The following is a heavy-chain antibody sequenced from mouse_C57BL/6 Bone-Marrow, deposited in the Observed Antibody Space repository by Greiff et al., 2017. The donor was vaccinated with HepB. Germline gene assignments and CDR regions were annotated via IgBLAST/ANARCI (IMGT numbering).Heavy chain of an antibody. Sequence: VQLLESGPGLVQPSQSLSITCTVSGFSLTSYGVHWVRQSPGKGLEWLGVIWSGGSTHYNAAFISRLSISKDNSKSQVFFKMNSLQADDTAIYYCASRYYGSSYWYFDVWGTGTTVTVSS. CDR2: IWSGGST. J-gene: IGHJ1*03. CDR1: GFSLTSYG. D-gene: IGHD1-1*01. CDR3: ASRYYGSSYWYFDV. V-gene: IGHV2-2*01.